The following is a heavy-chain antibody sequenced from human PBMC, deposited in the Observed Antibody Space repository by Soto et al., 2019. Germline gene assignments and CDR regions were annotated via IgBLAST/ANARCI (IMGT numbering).Heavy chain of an antibody. V-gene: IGHV4-59*01. CDR1: GGSISSYY. Sequence: SETLSVTCTVSGGSISSYYWSWIRQPPGKGLEWIGYIFHSGSANYNPSLSSRVTMSIDTSKNQFSLKLTSVTAADTAVYYCARDNRYRVHYGLDVWGQGTSVTVSS. CDR2: IFHSGSA. CDR3: ARDNRYRVHYGLDV. J-gene: IGHJ6*02. D-gene: IGHD1-26*01.